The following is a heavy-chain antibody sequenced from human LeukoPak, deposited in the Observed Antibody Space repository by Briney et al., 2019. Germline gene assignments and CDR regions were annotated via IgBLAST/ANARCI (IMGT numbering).Heavy chain of an antibody. CDR3: VRPVEMATIHPGFDY. CDR1: GGSISSNSYY. J-gene: IGHJ4*02. Sequence: SETLSLTCTVSGGSISSNSYYWGWIRQPPGKGLEWIGSIFYTGSTYHNPSLKSRVTMSVDTSKNQFSLKLRSVTAADTAVYYCVRPVEMATIHPGFDYWGQGTLVPVSS. V-gene: IGHV4-39*01. D-gene: IGHD5-24*01. CDR2: IFYTGST.